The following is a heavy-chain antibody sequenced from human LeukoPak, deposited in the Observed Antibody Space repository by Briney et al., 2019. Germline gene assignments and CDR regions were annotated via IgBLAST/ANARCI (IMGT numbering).Heavy chain of an antibody. CDR3: TRHTVTPPPFDY. V-gene: IGHV3-49*03. CDR2: IKSKTYGGTT. CDR1: GFTFCDYA. D-gene: IGHD4-17*01. J-gene: IGHJ4*02. Sequence: GGSLRLSCTASGFTFCDYAMSWFRQASGKGLEWVGFIKSKTYGGTTEYAASVKGRFTISRDDSKSVAYLQMNSLRTEDTAVYYCTRHTVTPPPFDYWGQGTLVTVSS.